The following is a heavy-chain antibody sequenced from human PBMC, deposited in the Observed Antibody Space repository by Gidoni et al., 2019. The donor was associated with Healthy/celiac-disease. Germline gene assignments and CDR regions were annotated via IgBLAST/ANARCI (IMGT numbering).Heavy chain of an antibody. CDR2: IYYSGST. V-gene: IGHV4-31*03. J-gene: IGHJ4*02. CDR1: GGPISRGGYY. CDR3: ARVHTSGDYGVAYFDY. Sequence: QVQLQESGPGLVKPSQTLSLTCPVSGGPISRGGYYWSWIRQHTGKGLEWIGYIYYSGSTYYNPSLKSRVTISVDTSKNQFSLKLSSVTAADTAVYYCARVHTSGDYGVAYFDYWGQETLVTVSS. D-gene: IGHD4-17*01.